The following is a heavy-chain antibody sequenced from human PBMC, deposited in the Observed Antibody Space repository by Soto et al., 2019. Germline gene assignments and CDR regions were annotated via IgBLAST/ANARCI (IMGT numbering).Heavy chain of an antibody. J-gene: IGHJ6*02. CDR1: GFTFSSYS. CDR2: ISSSSSYI. Sequence: GGSLRLSCAASGFTFSSYSMNWVRQAPGKGLEWVSSISSSSSYIYYADSVKGRFTISRDNAKNSLYLQMNSLRAEDTAVYYCARGIAVAGTVVYYYYYGMDVWGQGTTVNVSS. V-gene: IGHV3-21*01. CDR3: ARGIAVAGTVVYYYYYGMDV. D-gene: IGHD6-19*01.